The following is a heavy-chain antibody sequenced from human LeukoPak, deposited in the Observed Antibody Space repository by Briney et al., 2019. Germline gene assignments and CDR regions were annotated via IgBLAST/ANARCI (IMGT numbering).Heavy chain of an antibody. D-gene: IGHD4-17*01. CDR2: INPNSGDT. J-gene: IGHJ5*02. CDR1: GYTLTGYY. CDR3: ARPNGDYHNWFDP. Sequence: VASVKVSCKASGYTLTGYYIHWVRQAPGQGLEWMGWINPNSGDTNYAQKFQDRVTLARDTSISTAYMELTNLRSDDTAVYYCARPNGDYHNWFDPWGQGTLVTVSS. V-gene: IGHV1-2*02.